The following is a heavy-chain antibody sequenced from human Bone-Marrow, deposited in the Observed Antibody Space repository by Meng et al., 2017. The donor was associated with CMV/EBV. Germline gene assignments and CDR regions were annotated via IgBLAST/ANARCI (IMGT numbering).Heavy chain of an antibody. CDR3: ARDRQRIEYYDFWSGYHPSWFDP. Sequence: SETLSLTCAVYGGSFSGYYWGWIRQPPGKGLEWIGSIYYSGSTNYNPSLKSRVTISVDTSKNQFSLKLSSVTAADTAVYYCARDRQRIEYYDFWSGYHPSWFDPWGQGTLVTVSS. CDR1: GGSFSGYY. J-gene: IGHJ5*02. D-gene: IGHD3-3*01. CDR2: IYYSGST. V-gene: IGHV4-59*01.